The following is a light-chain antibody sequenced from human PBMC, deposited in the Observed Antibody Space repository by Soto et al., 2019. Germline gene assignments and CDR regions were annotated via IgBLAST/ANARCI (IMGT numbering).Light chain of an antibody. CDR1: QNINIW. CDR3: QQTNSFPYT. J-gene: IGKJ2*01. Sequence: DIQMTQSPSTLSASVGDRVTITCRASQNINIWLAWYQQKPGKAPKLLIFDASSLQSGVLSRFSGSGSGTEFTLTISSLKPEDFATYYCQQTNSFPYTFGQGTKVDIK. CDR2: DAS. V-gene: IGKV1-5*01.